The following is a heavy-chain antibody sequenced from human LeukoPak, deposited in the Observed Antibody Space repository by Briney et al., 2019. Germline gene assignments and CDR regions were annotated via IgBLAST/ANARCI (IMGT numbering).Heavy chain of an antibody. Sequence: SVKVSCKGSGFTFTSSAMQWVRQARGQRLEWIGWIVVGSGNTNYAQKFQERVTITRDMSTSTAYMELSSLRAEDTAVYYCARRFSSGWYFYMDVWGKGTTVTVSS. CDR2: IVVGSGNT. D-gene: IGHD6-19*01. J-gene: IGHJ6*03. CDR1: GFTFTSSA. CDR3: ARRFSSGWYFYMDV. V-gene: IGHV1-58*02.